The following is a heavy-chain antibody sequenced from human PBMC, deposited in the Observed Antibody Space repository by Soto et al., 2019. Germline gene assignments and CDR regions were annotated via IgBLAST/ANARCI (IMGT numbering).Heavy chain of an antibody. Sequence: TSETLSLTCTVSGGSISSGAYYWSWIRQHPGKGLEWIGYIYYSGSTYYNPSLKSRVTISLDTSRNQLSLKLSSVTAADTAVYYCARETIAAAANWFDPWGQGALVTVSS. D-gene: IGHD6-13*01. J-gene: IGHJ5*02. CDR1: GGSISSGAYY. CDR2: IYYSGST. V-gene: IGHV4-31*03. CDR3: ARETIAAAANWFDP.